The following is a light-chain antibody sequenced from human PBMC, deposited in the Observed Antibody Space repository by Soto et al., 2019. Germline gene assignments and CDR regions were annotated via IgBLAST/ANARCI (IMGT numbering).Light chain of an antibody. Sequence: VSVYNPERATLTCRASQSVSSNLAWYQQKPGQAPRLLIYGASTRATGIPARFSGSGSGTEFTLTISSLQSEDFAIYYCEQYNDCPITFGQGTLLEIK. J-gene: IGKJ5*01. CDR3: EQYNDCPIT. V-gene: IGKV3-15*01. CDR1: QSVSSN. CDR2: GAS.